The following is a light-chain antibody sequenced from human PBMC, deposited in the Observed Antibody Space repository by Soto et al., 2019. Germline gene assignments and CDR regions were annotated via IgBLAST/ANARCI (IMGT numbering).Light chain of an antibody. CDR1: QSVSDSC. J-gene: IGKJ3*01. CDR3: QHYGTSGL. CDR2: AS. Sequence: EIVLTQSPGTLSLSPGERATLSCRASQSVSDSCLAWYQQKPGQAPRLLIYASSRATGIPDRFSGSGSGTDFALTISRLEPEDFAVYYCQHYGTSGLFGPGTKVDIK. V-gene: IGKV3-20*01.